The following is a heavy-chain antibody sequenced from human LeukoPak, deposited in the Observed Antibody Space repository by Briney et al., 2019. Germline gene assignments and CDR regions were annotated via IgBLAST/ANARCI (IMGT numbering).Heavy chain of an antibody. CDR3: AKSQDYDSSGYPYYSDY. CDR2: ISVSSSYI. V-gene: IGHV3-21*04. J-gene: IGHJ4*02. D-gene: IGHD3-22*01. Sequence: GGSLRLSCAASGFTFSTYTMNWVRQAPGKGLEWVSSISVSSSYIYYAGSVKGRFTISRDNAKNSLYLQMNSLRAEDTAVYYCAKSQDYDSSGYPYYSDYWGQGTLVTVSS. CDR1: GFTFSTYT.